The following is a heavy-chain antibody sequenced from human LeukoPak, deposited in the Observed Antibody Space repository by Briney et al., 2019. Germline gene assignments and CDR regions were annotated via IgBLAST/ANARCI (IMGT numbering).Heavy chain of an antibody. Sequence: GGSLRLSCTVSGFAFSGYAMSWVRQAPGKGPEWVSSIGARGDVTYSADSVKGRFTISRDNSKRTLFLQMNSPRAEDTAVYYCAKVHYTASFPGSFPGRNYFDSWGQGSLVTVSS. V-gene: IGHV3-23*01. CDR2: IGARGDVT. D-gene: IGHD1-26*01. CDR3: AKVHYTASFPGSFPGRNYFDS. CDR1: GFAFSGYA. J-gene: IGHJ4*02.